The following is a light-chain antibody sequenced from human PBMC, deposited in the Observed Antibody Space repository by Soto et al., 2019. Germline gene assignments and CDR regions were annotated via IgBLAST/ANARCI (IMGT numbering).Light chain of an antibody. CDR1: QPISTY. V-gene: IGKV1-39*01. J-gene: IGKJ2*01. CDR2: SGS. Sequence: DIQMTQSPSSLSESVGDRVTITCRSSQPISTYLNWYQQKAGRGPKLRIFSGSSLKRGVPSRCTGSGSGTEFTLNICSLQPEDFATYDCQQSYSYPLTFGQGNRME. CDR3: QQSYSYPLT.